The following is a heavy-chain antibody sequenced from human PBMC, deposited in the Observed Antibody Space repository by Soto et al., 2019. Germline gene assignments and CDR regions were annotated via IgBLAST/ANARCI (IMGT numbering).Heavy chain of an antibody. J-gene: IGHJ1*01. Sequence: SETRSLTCNVSGASLSRYYWSWIRLPPGKELEWIGRIYATGSSDYNPSLKSRITISVDMSKKQFSLTLRSVTAADTAMYSCVRYGKWCLRDWVAPSFQ. CDR2: IYATGSS. CDR3: VRYGKWCLRDWVAPSFQ. CDR1: GASLSRYY. D-gene: IGHD2-21*01. V-gene: IGHV4-4*07.